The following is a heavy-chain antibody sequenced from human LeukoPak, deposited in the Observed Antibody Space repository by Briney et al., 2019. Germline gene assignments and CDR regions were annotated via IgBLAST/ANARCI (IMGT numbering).Heavy chain of an antibody. CDR2: ISYDGSNE. V-gene: IGHV3-30-3*01. CDR3: ARDLNYYDSSGYKY. CDR1: GFTFSSYA. Sequence: GGSLRLSCAASGFTFSSYAMHWVRQAPGKGLEWVAVISYDGSNEYYADSVKGRFTISRDNSKNTLYLQMNSLRAEDTAVYYCARDLNYYDSSGYKYWGQGTLVTVSS. D-gene: IGHD3-22*01. J-gene: IGHJ4*02.